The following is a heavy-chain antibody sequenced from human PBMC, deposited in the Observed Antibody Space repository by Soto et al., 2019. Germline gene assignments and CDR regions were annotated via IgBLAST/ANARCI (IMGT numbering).Heavy chain of an antibody. CDR1: GFSFDDYA. J-gene: IGHJ5*02. CDR2: ISWNSGTI. CDR3: AKDMVPGFRGWFDP. D-gene: IGHD3-10*01. Sequence: EVQPVESGGGLVQPGRSLRLSCAASGFSFDDYAMHWVRQAPGKGLEWVSSISWNSGTIAYADSVKGRFTISRDNAKNSLYLQMNNLRPEDTALYYCAKDMVPGFRGWFDPWGQGTLVTVSS. V-gene: IGHV3-9*01.